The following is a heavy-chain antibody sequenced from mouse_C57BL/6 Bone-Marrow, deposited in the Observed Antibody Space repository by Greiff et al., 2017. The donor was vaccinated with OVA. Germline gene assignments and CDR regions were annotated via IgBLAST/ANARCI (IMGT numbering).Heavy chain of an antibody. J-gene: IGHJ3*01. Sequence: EVQGVESGEGLVKPGGSLKLSCAASGFTFSSYAMSWVRQTPEKRLEWVAYISSGGDYIYYADTVKGRFTISRDNARNTLYLQMSSLKSEDTGMYYCTREAITDWFAYWGQGTLVTVPA. V-gene: IGHV5-9-1*02. CDR2: ISSGGDYI. CDR3: TREAITDWFAY. CDR1: GFTFSSYA. D-gene: IGHD2-4*01.